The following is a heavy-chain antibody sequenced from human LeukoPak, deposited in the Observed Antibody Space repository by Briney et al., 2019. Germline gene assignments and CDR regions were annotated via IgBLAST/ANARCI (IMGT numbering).Heavy chain of an antibody. CDR2: ISAYNGNT. J-gene: IGHJ4*02. CDR3: ARDSIPFHNSSGTPTGY. CDR1: GYTFTSYG. Sequence: GASVKVSCKASGYTFTSYGISWVRQAPGQGLEWMGWISAYNGNTNYAQKLQGRVTMTTDTSTSTAYMELRSLRSDDTAVYYCARDSIPFHNSSGTPTGYWGQGTLVTVSS. V-gene: IGHV1-18*01. D-gene: IGHD3-22*01.